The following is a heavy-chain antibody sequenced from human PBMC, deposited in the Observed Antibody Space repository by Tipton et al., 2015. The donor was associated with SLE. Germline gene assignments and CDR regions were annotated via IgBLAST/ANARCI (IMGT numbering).Heavy chain of an antibody. CDR3: ARERNSRLLYGLGV. CDR1: GFTFSSYS. Sequence: SLRLSCAASGFTFSSYSMNWVRQAPGKGLEWVSSISSSSSYIYYADSVKGRFTISRDNAKNSLYLQMNSLRAEDTAVYYCARERNSRLLYGLGVWGQGTTVTVSS. D-gene: IGHD1-14*01. V-gene: IGHV3-21*03. CDR2: ISSSSSYI. J-gene: IGHJ6*02.